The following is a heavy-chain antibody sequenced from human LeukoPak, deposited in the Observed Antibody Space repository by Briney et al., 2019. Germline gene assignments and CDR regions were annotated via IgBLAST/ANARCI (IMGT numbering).Heavy chain of an antibody. CDR3: ARDNDYFNWFDP. CDR1: GYTFTGYY. CDR2: INPNSGGT. V-gene: IGHV1-2*02. J-gene: IGHJ5*02. Sequence: GASVKVSCKASGYTFTGYYMHWVRQAPGQGLEWMGWINPNSGGTNYAQKFQGRVTMIRDTSISTAYMELSRLRSDDTAVYYCARDNDYFNWFDPWGQGTLVTVSS. D-gene: IGHD2/OR15-2a*01.